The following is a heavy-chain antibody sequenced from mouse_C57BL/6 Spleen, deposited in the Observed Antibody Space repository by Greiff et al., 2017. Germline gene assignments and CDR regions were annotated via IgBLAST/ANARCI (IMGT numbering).Heavy chain of an antibody. CDR1: GYAFTNYL. D-gene: IGHD1-1*01. V-gene: IGHV1-54*01. CDR3: ARSITTVVASGNFDY. Sequence: QVQLQQSGAELVRPGTSVKVSCKASGYAFTNYLIEWVKQRPGQGLEWIGVINPGSGGTNYNEQFKGKATLTADKSSSTASMQLSSLTSEDAAVYFCARSITTVVASGNFDYWGQGTTLTVSS. J-gene: IGHJ2*01. CDR2: INPGSGGT.